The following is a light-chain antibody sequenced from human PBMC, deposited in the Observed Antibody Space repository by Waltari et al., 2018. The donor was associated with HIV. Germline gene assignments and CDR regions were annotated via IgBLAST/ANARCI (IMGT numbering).Light chain of an antibody. CDR1: SPTLGHNY. CDR3: GTWDSSLSAVV. V-gene: IGLV1-51*02. Sequence: QSVLPQPPSVSAAPGQTVPIPCPGSSPTLGHNYVSWYQQLPGTAPKLLTYENNKRPSGIPDRFSGSKSGTSATLGITGLQTGDEADYYCGTWDSSLSAVVFGGGTKLTVL. CDR2: ENN. J-gene: IGLJ2*01.